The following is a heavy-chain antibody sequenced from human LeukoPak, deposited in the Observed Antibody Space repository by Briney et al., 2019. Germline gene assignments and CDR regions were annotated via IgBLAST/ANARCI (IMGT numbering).Heavy chain of an antibody. CDR3: AKAGEVVVVSLPFF. Sequence: PGGSLRLSCAASGFTFSSYGMHWVRQAPGKGLEWVAFIRYDGSNKYYADSVKGRFTISRDNSKNTLYLQMNSLRAEDTAVYYCAKAGEVVVVSLPFFWGQGTMVTVSS. D-gene: IGHD2-2*01. J-gene: IGHJ3*01. CDR1: GFTFSSYG. CDR2: IRYDGSNK. V-gene: IGHV3-30*02.